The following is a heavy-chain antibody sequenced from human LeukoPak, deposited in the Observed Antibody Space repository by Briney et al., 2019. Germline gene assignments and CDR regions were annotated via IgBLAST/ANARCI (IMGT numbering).Heavy chain of an antibody. D-gene: IGHD6-6*01. J-gene: IGHJ4*01. CDR1: GFSFSGHW. Sequence: PGGSLRLSCTASGFSFSGHWMHWARQLPGKGLVWVSRISPTGSTTSYADSVKGRFTVSRDNAKNTLYLQVNNLRAEDTAVYYCARGPNSNWSGLDFWXXXTXLTVSS. V-gene: IGHV3-74*01. CDR2: ISPTGSTT. CDR3: ARGPNSNWSGLDF.